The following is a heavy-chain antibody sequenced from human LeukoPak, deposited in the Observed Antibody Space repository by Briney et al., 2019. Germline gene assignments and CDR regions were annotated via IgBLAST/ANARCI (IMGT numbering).Heavy chain of an antibody. Sequence: GGSLRLSCAAFGFTFSSYWMSWVRQAPGKGLEWVANIKQDGSEKYYVDSVKGRFTISRGNAKNSLYLQMNSLRAEDTAVYYCARESQNFDYWGQGTLVTVSS. J-gene: IGHJ4*02. CDR2: IKQDGSEK. CDR1: GFTFSSYW. V-gene: IGHV3-7*01. CDR3: ARESQNFDY.